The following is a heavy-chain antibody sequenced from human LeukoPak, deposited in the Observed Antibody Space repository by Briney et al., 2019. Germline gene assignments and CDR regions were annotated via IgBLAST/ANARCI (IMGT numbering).Heavy chain of an antibody. CDR3: ARARSAYYYDSRHGMDV. V-gene: IGHV3-30*04. Sequence: GGSLRLSCAASGFTFSTYNMYWVRQAPGKGLEWVAVMSYDGSNKHYVDSVKGRFTISRDNSKNTLYLQMNSLRAEDTAVYYCARARSAYYYDSRHGMDVWGQGTTVTVSS. CDR1: GFTFSTYN. D-gene: IGHD3-22*01. J-gene: IGHJ6*02. CDR2: MSYDGSNK.